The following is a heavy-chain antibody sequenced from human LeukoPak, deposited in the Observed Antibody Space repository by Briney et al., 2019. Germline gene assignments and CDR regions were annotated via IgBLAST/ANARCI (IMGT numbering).Heavy chain of an antibody. D-gene: IGHD1-26*01. V-gene: IGHV3-23*01. CDR2: VGSGGTR. J-gene: IGHJ4*02. Sequence: GGSLRLSCAASGFNFNIYTMSWVRQAQGKGLEWISAVGSGGTRYYADSVKGRFTISGDNPANTVSLQMDSLRADDTAMYYCAKMRGMPREAYHFDRWGQGTLVAVSS. CDR3: AKMRGMPREAYHFDR. CDR1: GFNFNIYT.